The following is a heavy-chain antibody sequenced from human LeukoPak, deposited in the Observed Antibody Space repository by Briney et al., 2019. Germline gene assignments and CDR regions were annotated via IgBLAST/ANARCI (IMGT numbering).Heavy chain of an antibody. Sequence: GGSLRLSCAASGFTFSSYSMNWVRQAPGKGLEWVSRINSDGSDTIYADSVKGRFTSSRDNAKNMLYLQMNNLRAEDTAVYYCARMTTVTTEGIWGQGTMVTDSS. CDR1: GFTFSSYS. D-gene: IGHD4-17*01. V-gene: IGHV3-74*01. J-gene: IGHJ3*02. CDR2: INSDGSDT. CDR3: ARMTTVTTEGI.